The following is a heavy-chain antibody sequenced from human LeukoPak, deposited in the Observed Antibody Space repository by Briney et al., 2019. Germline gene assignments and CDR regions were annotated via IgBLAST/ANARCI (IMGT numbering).Heavy chain of an antibody. V-gene: IGHV1-46*01. CDR3: ARDRAIVVVPADNWFDP. CDR2: INPSGGST. CDR1: GYTFTSYY. D-gene: IGHD2-2*01. Sequence: ASVKVSCKASGYTFTSYYMHWVRQAPGQGLEWMGTINPSGGSTSYAQKFQGRVTMTRDTSTSTVYMELSSLRSEDTAVYYCARDRAIVVVPADNWFDPWGQGTLVTVSS. J-gene: IGHJ5*02.